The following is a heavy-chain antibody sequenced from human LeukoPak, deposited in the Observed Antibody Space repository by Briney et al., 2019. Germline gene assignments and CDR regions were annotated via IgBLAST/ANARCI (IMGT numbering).Heavy chain of an antibody. CDR2: ISSSSSYI. CDR3: ARVGGSNWGWFDP. V-gene: IGHV3-21*01. D-gene: IGHD1-26*01. Sequence: GGSLRLSCAASGFTFSSYSMNWVRQAPGKGLEWVSSISSSSSYIYYADSVKGRFTISRDNAKNSLYLQMNSLRAEDTAVYYGARVGGSNWGWFDPWGQGTLVTVSS. J-gene: IGHJ5*02. CDR1: GFTFSSYS.